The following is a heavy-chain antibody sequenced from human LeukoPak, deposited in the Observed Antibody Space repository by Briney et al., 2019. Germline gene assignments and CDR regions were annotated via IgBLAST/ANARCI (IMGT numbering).Heavy chain of an antibody. CDR3: ARGGRPNYYGSGSYQN. J-gene: IGHJ4*02. CDR1: GYTFTGYD. V-gene: IGHV1-8*03. D-gene: IGHD3-10*01. Sequence: ASVKVSCKASGYTFTGYDINWVRQATGQGLAWMGWMNPNSGNTGYAQKFQGRVTITRNTSISTAYMELSSLRSEDTAVYYCARGGRPNYYGSGSYQNWGQGTLVTVSS. CDR2: MNPNSGNT.